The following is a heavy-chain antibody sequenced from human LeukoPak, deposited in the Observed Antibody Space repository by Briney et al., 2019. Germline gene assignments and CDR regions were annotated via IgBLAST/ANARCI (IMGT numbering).Heavy chain of an antibody. D-gene: IGHD4-11*01. CDR3: ASSYYTNLSAPFDY. V-gene: IGHV4-34*01. Sequence: PSETLSLTCAVYGGSFSGYYWSWIRQPPGKGLEWIGEINHSGSTNYNPSLKSRVTISVDTSKNQFSLKLSSVTAADTAVYYCASSYYTNLSAPFDYWGQGTLVTVSS. CDR2: INHSGST. CDR1: GGSFSGYY. J-gene: IGHJ4*02.